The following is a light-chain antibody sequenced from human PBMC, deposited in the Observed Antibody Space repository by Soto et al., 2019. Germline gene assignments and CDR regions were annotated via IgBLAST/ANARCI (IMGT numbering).Light chain of an antibody. Sequence: SYELTQPPSVSVAPGKTARITCGGNNIGSKSVHWYQQKPGQAPVLVIYYDSDRPSGIPERFSGSNSGNTATLTISRVEAXXXXXYYCQVWDSSSDHRGVFGGGTQLTVL. CDR2: YDS. J-gene: IGLJ2*01. V-gene: IGLV3-21*04. CDR1: NIGSKS. CDR3: QVWDSSSDHRGV.